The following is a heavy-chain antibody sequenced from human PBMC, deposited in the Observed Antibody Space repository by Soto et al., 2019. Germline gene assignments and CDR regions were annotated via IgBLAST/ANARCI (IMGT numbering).Heavy chain of an antibody. V-gene: IGHV6-1*01. Sequence: PSQALSRTCSISWDSVSSNSAAWNWIRQSPSRGLEWLGRTYYRSKWYNDYAVSVKSRITINPDTSKNQFSLQLNSVTPEDTAVYYCARGRYYYGSGSYYNAYYYYVMDVWGQGTTVTVSS. D-gene: IGHD3-10*01. CDR2: TYYRSKWYN. CDR1: WDSVSSNSAA. J-gene: IGHJ6*02. CDR3: ARGRYYYGSGSYYNAYYYYVMDV.